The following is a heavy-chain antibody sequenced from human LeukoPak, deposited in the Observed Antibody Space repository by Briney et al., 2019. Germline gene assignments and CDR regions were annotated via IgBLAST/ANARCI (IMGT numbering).Heavy chain of an antibody. J-gene: IGHJ4*02. CDR3: ARVDYGRLGY. CDR2: IYYSGST. Sequence: SGTLSLTCTVSGGSISSGGYYWSCILQPPGKGLEWIGYIYYSGSTYYNPSLKSRVTISVDTSKHQFSLKLSSVTAADTAVYYCARVDYGRLGYWGQGTLVTVSS. CDR1: GGSISSGGYY. D-gene: IGHD4-17*01. V-gene: IGHV4-30-4*08.